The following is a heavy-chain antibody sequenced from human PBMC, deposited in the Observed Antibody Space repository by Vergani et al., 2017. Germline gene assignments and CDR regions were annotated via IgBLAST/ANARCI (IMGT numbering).Heavy chain of an antibody. CDR2: INHSGST. V-gene: IGHV4-34*01. CDR3: ARARSPRXTIFGVAPDPRWGPFDP. D-gene: IGHD3-3*01. J-gene: IGHJ5*02. Sequence: QVQLQQWGAGLLKPSETLSLTCAVYGGSFSGYYWSWIRQPPGKGLEWIGEINHSGSTNYNPSLKSRVTISVDTSKNQFSLKLSSVTAADTAVYYCARARSPRXTIFGVAPDPRWGPFDPWGQGTLVTVSS. CDR1: GGSFSGYY.